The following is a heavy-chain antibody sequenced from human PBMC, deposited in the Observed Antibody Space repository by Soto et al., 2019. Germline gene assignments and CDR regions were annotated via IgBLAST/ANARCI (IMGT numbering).Heavy chain of an antibody. CDR2: ISYDGSNK. Sequence: GGSLRLSCAASGFTFSSYAMHWVRQAPGKGLEWVAVISYDGSNKYYADSVKGRFTISRDNSKNTLYLQMNSLRAEDTAVYYCARDTAMVLDYWGQGTLVTVSS. CDR1: GFTFSSYA. V-gene: IGHV3-30-3*01. J-gene: IGHJ4*02. CDR3: ARDTAMVLDY. D-gene: IGHD5-18*01.